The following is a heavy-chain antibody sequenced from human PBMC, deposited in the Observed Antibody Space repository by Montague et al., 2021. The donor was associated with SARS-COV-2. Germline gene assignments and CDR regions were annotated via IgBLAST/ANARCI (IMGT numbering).Heavy chain of an antibody. D-gene: IGHD4-11*01. J-gene: IGHJ4*02. V-gene: IGHV4-34*01. Sequence: SETLSLTCAVYGESFSGFFWSWIRQPPGKGLEWISEINDRGVTNYNYNPSLGSRVTISADTSKNQFSLKLRSVTAADTAVYYCARGDPQSLTVNSLRGETANDYWGQVTLVTVSS. CDR3: ARGDPQSLTVNSLRGETANDY. CDR2: INDRGVTNY. CDR1: GESFSGFF.